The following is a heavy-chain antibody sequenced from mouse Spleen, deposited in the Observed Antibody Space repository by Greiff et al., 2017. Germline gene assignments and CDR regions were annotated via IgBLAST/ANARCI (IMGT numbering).Heavy chain of an antibody. V-gene: IGHV1-69*01. CDR1: GYTFTSYW. D-gene: IGHD1-1*01. J-gene: IGHJ1*01. CDR2: IDPSDSYT. Sequence: QVQLQQSGAELVMPGASVKLSCKASGYTFTSYWMHWVKQRPGQGLEWIGEIDPSDSYTNYNQKFKGKATLTVDKSSSTAYMQLSSLTSEDSAVYYCARKGYGSVWYFDVWGAGTTVTVSS. CDR3: ARKGYGSVWYFDV.